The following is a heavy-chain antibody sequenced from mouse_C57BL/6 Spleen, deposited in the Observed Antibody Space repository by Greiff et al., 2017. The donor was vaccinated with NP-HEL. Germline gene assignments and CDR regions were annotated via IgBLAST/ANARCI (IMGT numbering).Heavy chain of an antibody. V-gene: IGHV1-54*01. D-gene: IGHD1-1*01. CDR2: INPGSGGT. CDR1: GYAFTNYL. CDR3: ARWYYGSSY. Sequence: QVQLQQSGAELVRPGTSVKVSCKASGYAFTNYLIEWVKQRPGQGLEWIGVINPGSGGTNYNEKFKGKATLTADKSSSTAYMQLSSLTSEDSAVEFCARWYYGSSYWGQGTTLTVSS. J-gene: IGHJ2*01.